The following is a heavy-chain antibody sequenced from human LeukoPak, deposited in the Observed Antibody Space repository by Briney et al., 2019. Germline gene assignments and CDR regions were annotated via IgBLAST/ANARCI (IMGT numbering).Heavy chain of an antibody. J-gene: IGHJ3*02. D-gene: IGHD6-13*01. CDR2: IIPIFGTA. V-gene: IGHV1-69*13. CDR3: ARGQAAAGSQGFAFDI. Sequence: SVKVSCKASGGTFSSYAISWVRQAPGQGLEWMGGIIPIFGTANYAQKFQGRVTITADESTSTAYMELSSLRSEDTAVYYCARGQAAAGSQGFAFDIWGQGTMVTVSS. CDR1: GGTFSSYA.